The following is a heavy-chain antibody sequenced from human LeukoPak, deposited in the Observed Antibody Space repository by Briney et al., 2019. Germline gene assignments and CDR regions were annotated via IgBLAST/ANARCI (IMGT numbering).Heavy chain of an antibody. CDR1: GGAFSSYA. D-gene: IGHD1-1*01. V-gene: IGHV1-69*05. J-gene: IGHJ5*02. CDR3: ATATRPRSWFDP. Sequence: SVKVSCKASGGAFSSYAISWVRQAPGQGLEWMGGIIPIFGTANYAQKFQGRVTITTDESTSTAYMELSSLRSEDTAVYYCATATRPRSWFDPWGQGTLVTVSS. CDR2: IIPIFGTA.